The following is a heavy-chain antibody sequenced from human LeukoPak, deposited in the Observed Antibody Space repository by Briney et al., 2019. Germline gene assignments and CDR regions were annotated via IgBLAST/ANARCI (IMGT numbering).Heavy chain of an antibody. D-gene: IGHD2-8*01. CDR3: ARDLGYCTNGVCHTRFDY. V-gene: IGHV3-23*01. CDR2: ITGSGGGS. J-gene: IGHJ4*02. CDR1: GFIFSNYA. Sequence: GGSLRLSCIASGFIFSNYAMSWVRQAPGKGLEWVSIITGSGGGSYYADSVKGRFIISRDNTKASLFLQLNSPRAEDTAVYYCARDLGYCTNGVCHTRFDYWGQGALVTVSS.